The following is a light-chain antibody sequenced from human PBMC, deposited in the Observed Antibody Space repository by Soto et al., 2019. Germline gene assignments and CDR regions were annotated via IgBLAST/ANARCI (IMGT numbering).Light chain of an antibody. CDR3: IFYVV. CDR1: SSDVGGYNY. Sequence: QSALTQPASVSGSPGQSITISCTGTSSDVGGYNYVSWYQQHPGKAPKLMIYDVSNRPSGVSNRFSGSKSGNTASLTISGLQAEDEADYYCIFYVVFGGGTKVTVL. J-gene: IGLJ2*01. CDR2: DVS. V-gene: IGLV2-14*01.